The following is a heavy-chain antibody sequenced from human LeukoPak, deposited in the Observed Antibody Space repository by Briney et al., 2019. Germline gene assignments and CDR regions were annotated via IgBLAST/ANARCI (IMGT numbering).Heavy chain of an antibody. CDR2: IIPIFGTA. CDR1: GGTFSSYA. CDR3: ARGGGTTVVTHFDY. J-gene: IGHJ4*02. V-gene: IGHV1-69*13. Sequence: SAKVSCKASGGTFSSYAISWVRQAPGQGLEWMGGIIPIFGTANYAQKFQGRVTITADESTSTAYMELSSLRSEDTAVYYCARGGGTTVVTHFDYWGQGTLVTVSS. D-gene: IGHD4-23*01.